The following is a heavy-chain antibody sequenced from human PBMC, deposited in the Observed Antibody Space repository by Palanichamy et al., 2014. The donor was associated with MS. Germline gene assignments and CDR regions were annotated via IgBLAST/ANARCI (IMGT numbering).Heavy chain of an antibody. CDR3: ARGVEEYSPSSSSFWGGFWFNP. CDR1: SGSLSGHY. CDR2: IHQSGST. D-gene: IGHD6-6*01. Sequence: QGQLQQWGAGLLKPSETLSLTCAVYSGSLSGHYWIWIRQPPGKGLEWIGEIHQSGSTRYNPSLKSRVTIAVDTSKNQFSLNLNPVTAADTAVYYCARGVEEYSPSSSSFWGGFWFNPWGQGTLVTVSS. J-gene: IGHJ5*02. V-gene: IGHV4-34*01.